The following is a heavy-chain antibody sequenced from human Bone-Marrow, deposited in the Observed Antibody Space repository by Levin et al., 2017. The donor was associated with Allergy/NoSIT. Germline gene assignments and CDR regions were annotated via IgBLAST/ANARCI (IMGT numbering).Heavy chain of an antibody. CDR3: ASGPRIGYCSGGSCYGAFDI. D-gene: IGHD2-15*01. V-gene: IGHV1-69*06. Sequence: KISCKASGGTFSSYAISWVRQAPGQGLEWMGGIIPIFGTANYAQKFQGRVTITADKSTSTAYMELSSLRSEDTAVYYCASGPRIGYCSGGSCYGAFDIWGQGTMVTVSS. CDR2: IIPIFGTA. CDR1: GGTFSSYA. J-gene: IGHJ3*02.